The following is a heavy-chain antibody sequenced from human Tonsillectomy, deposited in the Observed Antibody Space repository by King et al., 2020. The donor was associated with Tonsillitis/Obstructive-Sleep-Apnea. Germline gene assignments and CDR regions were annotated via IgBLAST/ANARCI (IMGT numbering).Heavy chain of an antibody. D-gene: IGHD4-17*01. CDR3: ARNNLDYGDYEITYYMDV. CDR2: MYYSGTT. V-gene: IGHV4-59*01. CDR1: DGSINSYY. J-gene: IGHJ6*03. Sequence: QLQESGPGLVKPSETLSLTCTVSDGSINSYYWTWIRQPPGKGLEWIAYMYYSGTTKYNPSLKSRVTISVDTSNNQFYMKLSSVTAADTAVYYCARNNLDYGDYEITYYMDVWGKGTTVSVSS.